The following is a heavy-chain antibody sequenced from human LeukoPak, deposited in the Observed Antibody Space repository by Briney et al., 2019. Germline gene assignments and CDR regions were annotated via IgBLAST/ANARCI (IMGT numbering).Heavy chain of an antibody. CDR3: ARGSVLPSGNGWLSRNTNRPIKPYYFDY. D-gene: IGHD3-22*01. V-gene: IGHV3-21*01. J-gene: IGHJ4*02. CDR1: GFTFSSYS. Sequence: GGSLRLSCAASGFTFSSYSMNWVRQAPGKGLEWVSSISSSSSYIYYADSVKGRFTISRDNAKNSLYLQINSLRAEATAVYYCARGSVLPSGNGWLSRNTNRPIKPYYFDYWGQGTLVTVSS. CDR2: ISSSSSYI.